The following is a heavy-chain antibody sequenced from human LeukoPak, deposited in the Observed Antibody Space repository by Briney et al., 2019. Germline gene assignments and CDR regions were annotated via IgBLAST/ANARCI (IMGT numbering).Heavy chain of an antibody. V-gene: IGHV3-53*01. Sequence: GASLRLSCAASGFTVSSNYMSWVRQAPGNWLEWVSSTYSGGSTYYPASVKGRSTISSDNSKNTLYLQMKSLKAEDTAIYYCARGQDYCSGSTCYGYFQYWGQGTLVTVSS. CDR3: ARGQDYCSGSTCYGYFQY. J-gene: IGHJ1*01. D-gene: IGHD2-15*01. CDR1: GFTVSSNY. CDR2: TYSGGST.